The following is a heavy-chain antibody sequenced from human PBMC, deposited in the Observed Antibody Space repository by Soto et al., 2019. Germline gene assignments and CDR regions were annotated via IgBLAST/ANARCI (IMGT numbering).Heavy chain of an antibody. CDR2: ILRDGTA. J-gene: IGHJ4*02. CDR3: ARLVYDTRLNYMYFDF. V-gene: IGHV4-4*02. CDR1: GVSISSGNW. Sequence: SETLSLTCAVSGVSISSGNWWTWVRQTPQRGLEYIGEILRDGTANYYPSFERRVAISVDTSKNQFSLKLTSVTAADTAIYFCARLVYDTRLNYMYFDFWGQGALVTVSS. D-gene: IGHD2-8*01.